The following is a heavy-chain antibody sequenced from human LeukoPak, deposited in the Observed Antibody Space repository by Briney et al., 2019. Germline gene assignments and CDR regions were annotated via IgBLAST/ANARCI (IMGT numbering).Heavy chain of an antibody. V-gene: IGHV1-2*02. Sequence: ASVKVSCKASGGTFSSYAISWVRQAPGQGLEWMGWINPTSGDTNYVQKFQGRVTMTRNTSISTAYMELSNMRSDDTAVYYCARGDGDGPARRAFDIWGQGTMVTVSS. CDR2: INPTSGDT. CDR3: ARGDGDGPARRAFDI. D-gene: IGHD7-27*01. J-gene: IGHJ3*02. CDR1: GGTFSSYA.